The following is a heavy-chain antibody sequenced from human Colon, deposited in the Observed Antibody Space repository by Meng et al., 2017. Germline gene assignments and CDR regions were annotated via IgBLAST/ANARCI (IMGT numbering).Heavy chain of an antibody. V-gene: IGHV4-34*01. J-gene: IGHJ4*02. Sequence: QVQLRQLGPGLCKPSETLSLTRPVYGGSYMDCYLTWIRQPPGKGLDWVWEIHPSGSTCYSPTLQIRVTITLDTAKNQFSLSLSSMSAADTAVYYCARGVDWAKSGNFWGQGTLVTVSS. CDR1: GGSYMDCY. CDR2: IHPSGST. CDR3: ARGVDWAKSGNF. D-gene: IGHD3-9*01.